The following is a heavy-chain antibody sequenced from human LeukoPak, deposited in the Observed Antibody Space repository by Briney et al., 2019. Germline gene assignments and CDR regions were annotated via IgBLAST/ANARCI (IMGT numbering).Heavy chain of an antibody. CDR2: TYYRCKWYN. CDR1: GDSVSSNSAA. D-gene: IGHD5-12*01. Sequence: SQTLSLTCAISGDSVSSNSAAWNWIRQSPSRGLEWLGRTYYRCKWYNGYAVSVKSRVTINPDTSKNQFSLQLNSVTPEDTAVYYCARVFSSAYDTSFDYWGQGTLVTVSS. J-gene: IGHJ4*02. CDR3: ARVFSSAYDTSFDY. V-gene: IGHV6-1*01.